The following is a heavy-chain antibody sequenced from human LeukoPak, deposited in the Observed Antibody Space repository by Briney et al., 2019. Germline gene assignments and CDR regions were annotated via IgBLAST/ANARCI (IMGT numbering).Heavy chain of an antibody. J-gene: IGHJ4*02. Sequence: PSETLSLTCTVSGGSVSSYFCSWIRQPPGKGLEWIGYMYYSGSTNYNPSLKSRVTMSVDTSKNQFSLQLSSVTAADTAVYYCARGKGSGWTFDYWGQGTLVTVSS. V-gene: IGHV4-59*02. CDR3: ARGKGSGWTFDY. D-gene: IGHD6-19*01. CDR1: GGSVSSYF. CDR2: MYYSGST.